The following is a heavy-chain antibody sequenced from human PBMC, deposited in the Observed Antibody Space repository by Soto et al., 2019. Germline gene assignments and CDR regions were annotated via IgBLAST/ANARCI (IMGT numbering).Heavy chain of an antibody. D-gene: IGHD2-15*01. CDR3: AAPEGNCSGGSCLFFDY. CDR2: IIPILGIA. Sequence: SVKVSCKASGGTFNSYTISWVRQAPGQGLEWMGRIIPILGIANYAQKFQGRVTITADKSTSTAYMELSSLRSEDTAVYYCAAPEGNCSGGSCLFFDYWGQGTLVTVSS. CDR1: GGTFNSYT. J-gene: IGHJ4*02. V-gene: IGHV1-69*02.